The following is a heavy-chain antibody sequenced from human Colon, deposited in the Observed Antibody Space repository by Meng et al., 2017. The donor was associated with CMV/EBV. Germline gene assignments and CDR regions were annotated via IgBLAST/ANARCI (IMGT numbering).Heavy chain of an antibody. CDR1: GDSFRSHY. V-gene: IGHV4-59*11. J-gene: IGHJ4*02. CDR2: VYYSGAA. CDR3: ARGIGHACNNTHDY. D-gene: IGHD1/OR15-1a*01. Sequence: SETLSLTCTVSGDSFRSHYWSWIRQPPGKGLEWMGYVYYSGAATYTPSLRSRLSISVDMSKNQVYLTLRSVTAADTAMYFCARGIGHACNNTHDYWGQGTLVTVSS.